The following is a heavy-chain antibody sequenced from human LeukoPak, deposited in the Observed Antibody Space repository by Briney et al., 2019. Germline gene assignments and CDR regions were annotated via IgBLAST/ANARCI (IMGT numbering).Heavy chain of an antibody. CDR1: GFTFSSYW. CDR3: ARDLALYCSSTSCPPPFGY. Sequence: PGGSLRLSCAASGFTFSSYWMSWVRQAPGKGLEWVANIKQDGSEKYYVDSVKGRFTISRDNAKNSLYLQMNSLRAEDTAVYYCARDLALYCSSTSCPPPFGYWGQGTLVTVSP. D-gene: IGHD2-2*01. J-gene: IGHJ4*02. V-gene: IGHV3-7*01. CDR2: IKQDGSEK.